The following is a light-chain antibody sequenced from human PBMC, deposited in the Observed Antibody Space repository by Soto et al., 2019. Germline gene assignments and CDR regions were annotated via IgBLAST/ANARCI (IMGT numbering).Light chain of an antibody. Sequence: QSVLTQPASGSGSPGQSITISCSGTSRDVGGFNFVSWYQHHPGKAPKLMIYGVTNRPSGVSDRFSGSKSGNTASLTISGLQAEDEADYYCSSYTSSSTLVFGSGTKVTVL. CDR1: SRDVGGFNF. CDR3: SSYTSSSTLV. CDR2: GVT. V-gene: IGLV2-14*03. J-gene: IGLJ1*01.